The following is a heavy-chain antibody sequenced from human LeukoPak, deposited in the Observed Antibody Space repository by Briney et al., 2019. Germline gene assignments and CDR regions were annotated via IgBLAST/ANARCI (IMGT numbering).Heavy chain of an antibody. J-gene: IGHJ4*02. V-gene: IGHV3-23*01. D-gene: IGHD3-22*01. CDR1: GFTFSSYA. Sequence: RGSLGLSCAASGFTFSSYAMSWVRQAPGKGLEWVSAISGSGGSTNYADSVKGRFTISRDNSKNTLYLQMNSLRAEDTAVYYCAKDSFLGWNYYDSGSYLSGYWGQGTLVTVSS. CDR3: AKDSFLGWNYYDSGSYLSGY. CDR2: ISGSGGST.